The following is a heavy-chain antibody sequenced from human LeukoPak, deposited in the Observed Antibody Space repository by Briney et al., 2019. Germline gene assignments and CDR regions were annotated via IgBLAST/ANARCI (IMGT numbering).Heavy chain of an antibody. CDR2: ISYDGSNK. CDR3: AKGELRRY. CDR1: GFTFSSYG. Sequence: QSGRSLRLFCAASGFTFSSYGMHWVRQAPGKGLEWVAVISYDGSNKYYADSVKGRFTISRDNSKNTLYLQMNSLRAEDTAVYYCAKGELRRYWGQGTLVTVSS. V-gene: IGHV3-30*18. D-gene: IGHD1-26*01. J-gene: IGHJ4*02.